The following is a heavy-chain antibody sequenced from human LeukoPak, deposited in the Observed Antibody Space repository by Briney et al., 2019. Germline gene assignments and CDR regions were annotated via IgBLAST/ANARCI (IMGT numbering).Heavy chain of an antibody. CDR1: GYIFNDYY. CDR3: ARVRSGSSTIDY. V-gene: IGHV1-2*02. D-gene: IGHD1-26*01. Sequence: ASVKVSCKASGYIFNDYYIQWVRHAPGQGLEWMGWINPNSGDTTYAQKFQGSVTMTRDTCISTAYMELTSLRSDHTAVYYCARVRSGSSTIDYWGQGTLVTVSS. CDR2: INPNSGDT. J-gene: IGHJ4*02.